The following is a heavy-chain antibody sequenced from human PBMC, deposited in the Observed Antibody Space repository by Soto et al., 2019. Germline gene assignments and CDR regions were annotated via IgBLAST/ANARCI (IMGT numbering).Heavy chain of an antibody. J-gene: IGHJ5*02. CDR1: GYTFTSYG. D-gene: IGHD2-15*01. V-gene: IGHV1-18*01. Sequence: QVQLVQSGAEVKKPGASVKVSCKASGYTFTSYGISWVRQAPGQGLEWMGWISAYNGNTNYAQKLQGRVTMTTDTSTRTAYMELRSLRSDDTAVYYCARELVVVVAARGSSCLDPWGQGTLVTVSS. CDR2: ISAYNGNT. CDR3: ARELVVVVAARGSSCLDP.